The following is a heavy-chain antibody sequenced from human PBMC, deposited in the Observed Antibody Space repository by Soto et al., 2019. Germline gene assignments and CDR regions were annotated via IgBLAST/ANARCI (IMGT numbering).Heavy chain of an antibody. D-gene: IGHD5-12*01. CDR3: ARGVRGHYYHYGMDV. V-gene: IGHV1-18*01. CDR2: ISAYNGNT. Sequence: QVQLVQSGAEVKKPGASVKVSCKASGYTFTSYGISWVRQAPGQGLEWMGWISAYNGNTNYAQRLQGRVTMTTDTSTSTLYMEMRSLRSDDTAVYYCARGVRGHYYHYGMDVWGQGTTVSVSS. J-gene: IGHJ6*02. CDR1: GYTFTSYG.